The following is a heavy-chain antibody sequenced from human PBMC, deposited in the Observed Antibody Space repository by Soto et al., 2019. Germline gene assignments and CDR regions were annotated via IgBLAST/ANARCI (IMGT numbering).Heavy chain of an antibody. V-gene: IGHV1-18*01. J-gene: IGHJ6*04. CDR3: AREGPRPYYYYGMDV. CDR1: GYTFTMSG. Sequence: QVQLVQSGAEVKKPGASVKVSCKSSGYTFTMSGMSWVRQAPGQGLEWMGWISGYNGNTNYEQKFKDRVTMTTDTSTNTANMELRSLRSDDTAVYYCAREGPRPYYYYGMDVWGKGTTVTVSS. CDR2: ISGYNGNT.